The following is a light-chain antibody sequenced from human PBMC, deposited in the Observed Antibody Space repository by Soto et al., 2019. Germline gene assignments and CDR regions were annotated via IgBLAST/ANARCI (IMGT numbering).Light chain of an antibody. Sequence: EIVMTQSPATLSVSPGERATLSCRASQSVSSNLAWYQQKPGQAPRLLIYGASTRATGIPARFSGSGSGTEFTLTISSLQSEYFAVYYCQQYNNWWGTFGQGTKVEIK. CDR2: GAS. CDR1: QSVSSN. CDR3: QQYNNWWGT. J-gene: IGKJ1*01. V-gene: IGKV3-15*01.